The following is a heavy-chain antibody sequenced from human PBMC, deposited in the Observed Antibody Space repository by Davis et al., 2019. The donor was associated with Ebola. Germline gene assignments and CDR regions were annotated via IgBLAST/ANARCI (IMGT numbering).Heavy chain of an antibody. CDR1: GGSISSGSYY. V-gene: IGHV4-61*02. CDR3: ARVNLDSSGYLLDY. CDR2: IYTSGST. J-gene: IGHJ4*02. D-gene: IGHD3-22*01. Sequence: LRLSCTVSGGSISSGSYYWSWIRQPAGKGLEWIGRIYTSGSTNYNPSLKSRVTMSVDTSKNQFSLKLSSVTAADTAVYYCARVNLDSSGYLLDYWGQGTLVTVSS.